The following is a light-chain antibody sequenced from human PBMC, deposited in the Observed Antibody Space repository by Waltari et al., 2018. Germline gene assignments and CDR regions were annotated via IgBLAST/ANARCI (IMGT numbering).Light chain of an antibody. Sequence: QSALTQPASVSGSPGQSTTVSCTEPSCAVGNYNLVSWYQQHPGTAPKLMIYEVSKRPSGVSNRFSGSKSGNTASLTISGLQAEDEADYYCCSYAGIVVFGGGTKLTVL. CDR1: SCAVGNYNL. CDR3: CSYAGIVV. V-gene: IGLV2-23*02. CDR2: EVS. J-gene: IGLJ2*01.